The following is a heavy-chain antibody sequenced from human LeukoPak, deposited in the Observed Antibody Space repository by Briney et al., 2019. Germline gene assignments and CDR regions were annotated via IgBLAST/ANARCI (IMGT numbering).Heavy chain of an antibody. D-gene: IGHD3-16*01. J-gene: IGHJ6*03. V-gene: IGHV1-69*13. Sequence: SVKVSCKASGGTFSSYAISWVRQAPGQGLEWMGGIIPIFGTANYAQKFQGRVTIPADESTSTAYMELSRLRSEGTAVYYCPRARGSTYGYYYYYMDVWGKGTTVTVSS. CDR2: IIPIFGTA. CDR3: PRARGSTYGYYYYYMDV. CDR1: GGTFSSYA.